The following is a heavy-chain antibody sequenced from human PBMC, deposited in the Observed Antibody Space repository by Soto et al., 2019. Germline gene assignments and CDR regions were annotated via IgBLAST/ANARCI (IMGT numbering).Heavy chain of an antibody. Sequence: SETLSLTCTVSGGSISNSDYFWAWMRQPPGKGLEWVGTIYHSGSTNYNPSLKSRVTISVDKSKNQFSLKLSSVTAADTAVYYCVRWGSSLRHYYYYMDVWGKGTTVTVSS. V-gene: IGHV4-39*07. D-gene: IGHD6-6*01. CDR2: IYHSGST. CDR3: VRWGSSLRHYYYYMDV. CDR1: GGSISNSDYF. J-gene: IGHJ6*03.